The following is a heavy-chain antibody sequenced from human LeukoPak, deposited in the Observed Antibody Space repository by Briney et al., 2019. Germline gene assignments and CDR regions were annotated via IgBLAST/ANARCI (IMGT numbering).Heavy chain of an antibody. V-gene: IGHV3-23*01. CDR2: ISGSGGST. J-gene: IGHJ4*02. D-gene: IGHD3-10*01. Sequence: GGSLRLSCAASGFTFSSYAMSWVRQAPGKGLEWVSAISGSGGSTYYADSVKGRFTISRDNSKNTLYLQMNSLRAEDTAVYYCAKDLHYGSGSYYNLDYWGQGTLVTVSS. CDR1: GFTFSSYA. CDR3: AKDLHYGSGSYYNLDY.